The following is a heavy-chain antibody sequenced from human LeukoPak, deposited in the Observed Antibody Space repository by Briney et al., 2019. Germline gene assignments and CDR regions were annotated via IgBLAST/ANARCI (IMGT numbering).Heavy chain of an antibody. V-gene: IGHV1-18*01. CDR1: GYTFTSYG. CDR3: ARAAVSASSVGSSAGFDY. Sequence: ASVKVSCKASGYTFTSYGISWVRQAPGQGLEWMGWIGAYNGNTNYAQKLQGSVTMTTDTSTSTAYMELRSLRSDDTAVYYCARAAVSASSVGSSAGFDYWGQGTLVTVSS. CDR2: IGAYNGNT. D-gene: IGHD6-6*01. J-gene: IGHJ4*02.